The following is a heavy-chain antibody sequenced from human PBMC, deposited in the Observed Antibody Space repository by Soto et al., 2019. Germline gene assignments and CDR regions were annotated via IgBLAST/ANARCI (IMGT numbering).Heavy chain of an antibody. CDR3: ARVPMGPGYYYYYKDV. CDR1: GFTFSSYW. Sequence: GGSLRLSCAASGFTFSSYWMHWVRQAPGKGLVWVSRINSDGSSTSYADSVKGRFTISRDNAKNTLYLQMNNLRAEDTAVYYCARVPMGPGYYYYYKDVWGKGTTVTVSS. J-gene: IGHJ6*03. V-gene: IGHV3-74*01. CDR2: INSDGSST. D-gene: IGHD3-10*01.